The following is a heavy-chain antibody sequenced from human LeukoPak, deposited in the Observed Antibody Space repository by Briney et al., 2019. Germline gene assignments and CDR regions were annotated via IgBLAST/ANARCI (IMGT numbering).Heavy chain of an antibody. Sequence: GASVKVSCMASGYTFTSYGISWVRQAPGQGLEWMGWISAYNGNTNYAQKLQGRVTMTTDTSTSTAYMELRSLRSDDTAVYYCARQPGTTVTSDNWFDPWGQGTLVTVSS. CDR2: ISAYNGNT. D-gene: IGHD4-11*01. CDR3: ARQPGTTVTSDNWFDP. V-gene: IGHV1-18*01. J-gene: IGHJ5*02. CDR1: GYTFTSYG.